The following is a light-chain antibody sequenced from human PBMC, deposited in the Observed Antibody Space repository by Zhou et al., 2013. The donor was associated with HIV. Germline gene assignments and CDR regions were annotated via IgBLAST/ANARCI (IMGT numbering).Light chain of an antibody. CDR1: QGISSA. Sequence: AIQLTQSPSSLSASVGDRVTITCRASQGISSALAWYQQKPGKAPKLLIYDASSLERGVPSRFSGSGSGTDFTLTISSLQPDDFATYYCQQYNSYSWTFGQGTEGGN. J-gene: IGKJ1*01. CDR2: DAS. CDR3: QQYNSYSWT. V-gene: IGKV1-13*02.